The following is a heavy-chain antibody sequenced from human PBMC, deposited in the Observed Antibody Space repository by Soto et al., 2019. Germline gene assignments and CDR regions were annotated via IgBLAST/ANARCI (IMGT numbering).Heavy chain of an antibody. V-gene: IGHV1-18*04. CDR3: ARGGGSRYWGSSLGGGGNWFDP. CDR2: ISAYNGNT. Sequence: QVQLVQSGAEVKKPGASVKVSCKASGYTFTSYGISWVRQAPGQGLEWMGWISAYNGNTNYAQKLQGIVTMTTDTSTSTAYMELRSLRSDDTAVYYCARGGGSRYWGSSLGGGGNWFDPWGQGTLVTVSS. CDR1: GYTFTSYG. J-gene: IGHJ5*02. D-gene: IGHD6-6*01.